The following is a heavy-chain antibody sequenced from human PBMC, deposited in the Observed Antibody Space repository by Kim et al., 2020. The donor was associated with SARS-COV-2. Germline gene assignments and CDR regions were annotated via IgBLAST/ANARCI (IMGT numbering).Heavy chain of an antibody. CDR3: TTVLTMWFGENWFDY. CDR2: IKSKTDGGTT. CDR1: GFTFSNAW. Sequence: GGSLRLSCAASGFTFSNAWMSWVRQAPGKGLEWVGRIKSKTDGGTTDYAAPVKGRFTISRDDSKNTLYLQMNSLKTEDTAVYYCTTVLTMWFGENWFDYWGQGTLVTVSS. V-gene: IGHV3-15*01. D-gene: IGHD3-10*01. J-gene: IGHJ4*02.